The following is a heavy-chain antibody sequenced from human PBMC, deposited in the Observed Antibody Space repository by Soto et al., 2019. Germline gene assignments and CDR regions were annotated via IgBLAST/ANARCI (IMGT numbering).Heavy chain of an antibody. Sequence: QVQLQESGPGLVKPLETLSLTCTVPGGAITSDYWSWVRQPPGKGLEWIGYIYYNENINYNPALKSRLTISCDTCKSQFSLVLGTVTAADTDVSYCAQGRVYYGSEYWGQGTMVTVSS. CDR3: AQGRVYYGSEY. CDR2: IYYNENI. D-gene: IGHD3-10*01. J-gene: IGHJ1*01. V-gene: IGHV4-59*01. CDR1: GGAITSDY.